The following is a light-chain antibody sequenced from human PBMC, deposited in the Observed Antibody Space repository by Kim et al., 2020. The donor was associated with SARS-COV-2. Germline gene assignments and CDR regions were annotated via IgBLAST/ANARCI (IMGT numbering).Light chain of an antibody. Sequence: EIVLTQSPGTLSLSPGERATLSCRASQSVSSSYLAWYQQKPGQAPRLLIYGASSRATGIPDRFSVSGSGTDFTLTISRLEPEDFAVYYCQQYGSSPGFGQGTKVDIK. CDR1: QSVSSSY. CDR3: QQYGSSPG. CDR2: GAS. V-gene: IGKV3-20*01. J-gene: IGKJ1*01.